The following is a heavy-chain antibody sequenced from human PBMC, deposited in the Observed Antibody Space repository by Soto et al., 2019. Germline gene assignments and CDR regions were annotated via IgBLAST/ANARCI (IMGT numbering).Heavy chain of an antibody. CDR2: SYYSVST. CDR1: CGSIGICCYY. V-gene: IGHV4-31*03. J-gene: IGHJ4*02. Sequence: LSLTCTVSCGSIGICCYYCVWILHHPGNGLDWIGYSYYSVSTYYNPSLKSRVTISVDTSKNQFSLKLSSVTAADTAVYYCARRALPDPRPGIISSFESWGQVNLVNASS. CDR3: ARRALPDPRPGIISSFES. D-gene: IGHD3-9*01.